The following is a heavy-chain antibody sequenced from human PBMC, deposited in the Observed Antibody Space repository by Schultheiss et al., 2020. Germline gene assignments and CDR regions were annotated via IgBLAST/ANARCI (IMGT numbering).Heavy chain of an antibody. V-gene: IGHV1-69*02. CDR3: ATWAVETFQLLYPLDP. Sequence: SVKVSCKASGGTFSSSTISWVRQAPGQGLEWMGRIIPIFGITNYAQKFQGRVTITADKSTSTAYMELSSLTSEDTAVYYCATWAVETFQLLYPLDPWGQGTLVTVSS. J-gene: IGHJ5*02. CDR2: IIPIFGIT. D-gene: IGHD2-2*02. CDR1: GGTFSSST.